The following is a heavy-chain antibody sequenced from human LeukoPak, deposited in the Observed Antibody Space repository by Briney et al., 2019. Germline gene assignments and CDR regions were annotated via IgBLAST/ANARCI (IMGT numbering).Heavy chain of an antibody. V-gene: IGHV3-30*18. J-gene: IGHJ3*02. CDR3: AKVGWTKTPHSHDAFDI. Sequence: GRSLRLSCAASGFTFSSYSMHWVRQAPGKGLEWVAVILYDGSNKYYADSVKGRFTISRDNSKNTLYLQMNSLRAEDTAVHYCAKVGWTKTPHSHDAFDIWGQGTMVTVSS. CDR1: GFTFSSYS. D-gene: IGHD3/OR15-3a*01. CDR2: ILYDGSNK.